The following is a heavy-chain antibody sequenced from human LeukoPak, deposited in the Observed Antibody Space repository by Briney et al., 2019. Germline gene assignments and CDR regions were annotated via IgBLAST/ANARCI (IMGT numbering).Heavy chain of an antibody. CDR3: ARVLSKVYMDV. V-gene: IGHV4-39*07. CDR1: GGSISSSSYY. J-gene: IGHJ6*03. CDR2: IYYSGST. Sequence: SETLSLTCTVSGGSISSSSYYWGWIRQPPGKGLEWIGSIYYSGSTYYNPSLKSRVTISVDTSKNQFSLKLSSVTAADTAVYYCARVLSKVYMDVWGKGTTVTVSS. D-gene: IGHD3-10*01.